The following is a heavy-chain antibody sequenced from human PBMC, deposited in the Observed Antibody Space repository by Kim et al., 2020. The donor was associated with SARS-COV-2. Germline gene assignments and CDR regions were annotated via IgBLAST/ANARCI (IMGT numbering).Heavy chain of an antibody. CDR2: FSHDGRSR. V-gene: IGHV3-30*18. J-gene: IGHJ4*02. Sequence: GGSLRLSCAASGFTASGFTFSNHGMHWVRQAPGKGLVWVAIFSHDGRSRYYADSVNGRFTIARDNSQNIIYLEMNSLREEDTAVYYCAKEAGDFWGGFNYAFDYGGEGPLHTVPS. D-gene: IGHD3-3*01. CDR1: GFTFSNHG. CDR3: AKEAGDFWGGFNYAFDY.